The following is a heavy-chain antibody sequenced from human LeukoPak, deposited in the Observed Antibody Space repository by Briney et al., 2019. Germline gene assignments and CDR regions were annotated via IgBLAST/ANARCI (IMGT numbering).Heavy chain of an antibody. CDR2: IYTSGST. CDR3: ASGSYYDSSGYLSI. D-gene: IGHD3-22*01. V-gene: IGHV4-4*07. J-gene: IGHJ4*02. CDR1: GGSISSYY. Sequence: PSETLSLTCTVSGGSISSYYWSWIRQPAGKGLEWIGRIYTSGSTNHNPSLKSRVTMSVDTSKNQFSLKLSSVTAADTAVYYCASGSYYDSSGYLSIWGQGTLVTVSS.